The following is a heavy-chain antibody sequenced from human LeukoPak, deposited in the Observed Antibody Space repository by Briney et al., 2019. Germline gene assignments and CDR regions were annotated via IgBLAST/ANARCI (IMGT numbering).Heavy chain of an antibody. D-gene: IGHD2-2*01. CDR1: GFTFSSYG. CDR3: ARDQGYVVVPAASPFDY. J-gene: IGHJ4*02. V-gene: IGHV3-23*01. Sequence: GGSLRLSCAASGFTFSSYGMSWVRQAPGKGLEWVSGISGSGGSTYYADSVKGRLTISRDNSKNTLYLQMNSLRAEDTAVYYCARDQGYVVVPAASPFDYWGQGTLVTVSS. CDR2: ISGSGGST.